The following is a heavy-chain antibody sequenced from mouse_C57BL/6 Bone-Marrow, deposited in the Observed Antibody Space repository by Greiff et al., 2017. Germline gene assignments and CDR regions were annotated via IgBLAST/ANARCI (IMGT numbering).Heavy chain of an antibody. CDR2: IRLKSDNYAT. CDR3: TVELRLAY. V-gene: IGHV6-3*01. D-gene: IGHD3-2*02. CDR1: GFTFSNYW. Sequence: EVKVEESGGGLVQPGGSMKLSCVASGFTFSNYWMNWVRQSPEKGLEWVAQIRLKSDNYATHYAESVKGRFTISRDDSKSSVYLQMNNLRAEDTGIYYCTVELRLAYWGQGTLVTVSA. J-gene: IGHJ3*01.